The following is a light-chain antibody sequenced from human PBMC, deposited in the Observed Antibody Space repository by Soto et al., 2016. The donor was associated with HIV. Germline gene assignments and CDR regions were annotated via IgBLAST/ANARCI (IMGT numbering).Light chain of an antibody. Sequence: DIQMTQSPSTLSGSVGDRVTITCRASQSISTWLAWYQQKPDKPPKLLIYKASTLENGVPSRFSGSGSGTEFTLTISSLAPGDSATYYCQHSDSFGQGTKLEIK. CDR2: KAS. J-gene: IGKJ2*01. V-gene: IGKV1-5*03. CDR1: QSISTW. CDR3: QHSDS.